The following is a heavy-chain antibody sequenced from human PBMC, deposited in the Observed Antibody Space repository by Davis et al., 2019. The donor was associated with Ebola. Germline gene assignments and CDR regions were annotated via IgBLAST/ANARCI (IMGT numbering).Heavy chain of an antibody. J-gene: IGHJ4*02. CDR2: INGDRGRI. CDR1: GFTFGDYT. V-gene: IGHV3-43*02. CDR3: AKAKFSGSALIGH. D-gene: IGHD1-26*01. Sequence: PGGSLRPSCATSGFTFGDYTLHGVRQVQGKGLEWVSFINGDRGRIDDADSLKGRSTISGDNSKNSLYLQINSLTTEDTALYYCAKAKFSGSALIGHWGQGTLVTVSS.